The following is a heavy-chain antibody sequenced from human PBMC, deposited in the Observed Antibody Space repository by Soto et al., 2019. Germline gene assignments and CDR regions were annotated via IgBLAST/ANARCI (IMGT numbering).Heavy chain of an antibody. CDR1: GYTFTGYY. V-gene: IGHV1-2*04. CDR3: ARDSRIVWPAHSTQPPKYGMDV. D-gene: IGHD2-15*01. CDR2: INPNSGGT. Sequence: ASVKVSCKASGYTFTGYYMHWVRQAPGQGLEWMGWINPNSGGTNYAQKFQGWVTMTRDTSISTAYMELSRLRSDDTAVYYCARDSRIVWPAHSTQPPKYGMDVWGQGTTVTVSS. J-gene: IGHJ6*02.